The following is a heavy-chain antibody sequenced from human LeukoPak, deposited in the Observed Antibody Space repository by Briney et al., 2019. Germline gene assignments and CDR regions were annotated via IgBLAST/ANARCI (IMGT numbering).Heavy chain of an antibody. J-gene: IGHJ5*02. D-gene: IGHD4-17*01. Sequence: GGSLRLSCEACIFTLNKCCMHWVRQAPGKGLVWVSRITGGGSDIAYADSVKGRFTVSRDDAKNILFLQITSLSVEDTAIYYCARDAYTTTSNWLDPWGQGTLVTVSS. V-gene: IGHV3-74*01. CDR3: ARDAYTTTSNWLDP. CDR1: IFTLNKCC. CDR2: ITGGGSDI.